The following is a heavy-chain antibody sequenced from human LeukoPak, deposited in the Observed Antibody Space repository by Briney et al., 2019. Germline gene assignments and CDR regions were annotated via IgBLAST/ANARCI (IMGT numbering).Heavy chain of an antibody. CDR3: ARDYYDSSGYSDY. CDR2: IYYSGST. V-gene: IGHV4-39*07. D-gene: IGHD3-22*01. J-gene: IGHJ4*02. CDR1: GGSISSSSYY. Sequence: PSETLSLTCTVSGGSISSSSYYWGWIRQPPGEGLGWIGSIYYSGSTYYNPSLKSRVTISVDTSKNQFSLKLSSVTAADTAVYYCARDYYDSSGYSDYWGQGTLVTVSS.